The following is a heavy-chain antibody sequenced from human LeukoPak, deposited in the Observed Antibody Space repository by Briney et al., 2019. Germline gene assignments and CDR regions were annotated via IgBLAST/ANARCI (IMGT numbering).Heavy chain of an antibody. CDR3: ATLGGDPENSSGWTTSDY. Sequence: GGSLRLSCAASGFTFSSYWMSWVRQAPGKGLEWVANIKKDGSEKYYVDSVKGRFTISRDNAKNSLYLQMNSLRAEDTALYYCATLGGDPENSSGWTTSDYWGQGTLVTVSS. V-gene: IGHV3-7*03. CDR1: GFTFSSYW. CDR2: IKKDGSEK. J-gene: IGHJ4*02. D-gene: IGHD6-19*01.